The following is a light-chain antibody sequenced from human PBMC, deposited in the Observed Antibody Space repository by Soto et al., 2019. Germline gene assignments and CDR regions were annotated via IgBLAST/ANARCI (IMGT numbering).Light chain of an antibody. CDR3: XXXXXXSLT. J-gene: IGKJ4*01. V-gene: IGKV1-9*01. CDR2: GAS. CDR1: QGISDY. Sequence: DIQLTQSPSFLSASVGDKVTITCRASQGISDYLAWYQQKPGKAPKLLIYGASTLQRGVPSRFSGSGSGTEFTLTISSLQXXXXXXXXXXXXXXXSLTFGGGTKVDIK.